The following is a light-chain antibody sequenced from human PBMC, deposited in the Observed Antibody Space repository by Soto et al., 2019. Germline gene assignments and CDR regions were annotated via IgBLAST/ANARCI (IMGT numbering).Light chain of an antibody. CDR2: KAS. CDR1: QTISSW. Sequence: DIQMPQSPSTLSASVGDRVTITCRAIQTISSWLAWYQQKPGKAPKLLIYKASTLKSGVPSRFSGSGSGTEFTLTISSLQPDDFATYYCQHYNSYSEAFGQGTKVDIK. V-gene: IGKV1-5*03. CDR3: QHYNSYSEA. J-gene: IGKJ1*01.